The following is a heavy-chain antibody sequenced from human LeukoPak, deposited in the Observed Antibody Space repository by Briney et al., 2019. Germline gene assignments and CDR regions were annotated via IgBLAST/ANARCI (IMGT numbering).Heavy chain of an antibody. Sequence: SETLSLTCTVSGGSISSYYWSWIRQPPGKGLEWIGHIYYSGSTNYNPSLKSRVTMSVDTSKNQFSLKLSSVTAADTAVYYCARDAERYDFWSGSYFDYWGQGTLVTVSS. J-gene: IGHJ4*02. D-gene: IGHD3-3*01. CDR2: IYYSGST. CDR1: GGSISSYY. CDR3: ARDAERYDFWSGSYFDY. V-gene: IGHV4-59*12.